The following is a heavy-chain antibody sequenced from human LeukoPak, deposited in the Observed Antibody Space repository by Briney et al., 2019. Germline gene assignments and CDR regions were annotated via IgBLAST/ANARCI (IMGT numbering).Heavy chain of an antibody. CDR2: ISSSSSTI. CDR3: AKDPRGAGNWFDP. D-gene: IGHD3-16*01. V-gene: IGHV3-48*01. J-gene: IGHJ5*02. CDR1: GFTFSSYS. Sequence: GGSLRLSCAASGFTFSSYSMNWVRQAPGKGLEWVSYISSSSSTIDYADSVKGRFTISRDNAKNSLYLQMNSLRAEDTAVYYCAKDPRGAGNWFDPWGQGTLVTVSS.